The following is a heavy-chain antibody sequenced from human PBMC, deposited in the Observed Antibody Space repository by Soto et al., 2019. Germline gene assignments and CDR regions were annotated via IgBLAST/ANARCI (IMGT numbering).Heavy chain of an antibody. J-gene: IGHJ6*02. CDR1: GYSFTSYW. D-gene: IGHD6-13*01. V-gene: IGHV5-10-1*01. CDR3: ERGGIAAAGAYYYGMDV. CDR2: IDPSDSYT. Sequence: GESLKISCKGSGYSFTSYWISWVRQMPGKGLEWMGRIDPSDSYTNYSPSFQGHVTISADKSISTAYLQWSSLKASDTAMYYCERGGIAAAGAYYYGMDVWGQGTTVTVSS.